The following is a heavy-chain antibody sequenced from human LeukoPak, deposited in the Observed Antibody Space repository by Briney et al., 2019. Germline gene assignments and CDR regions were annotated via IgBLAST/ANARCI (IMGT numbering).Heavy chain of an antibody. CDR2: ISGSGGST. V-gene: IGHV3-23*01. CDR3: ARDIVVVPAAGFDP. J-gene: IGHJ5*02. D-gene: IGHD2-2*01. CDR1: GFTFSSYA. Sequence: GGSLRLSCAASGFTFSSYAMSWVRQAPGKGLEWVSAISGSGGSTYYADSVKGRFTISRGNSKNTLYLQMNSLRAEDTAVYYCARDIVVVPAAGFDPWGQGTLVTVSS.